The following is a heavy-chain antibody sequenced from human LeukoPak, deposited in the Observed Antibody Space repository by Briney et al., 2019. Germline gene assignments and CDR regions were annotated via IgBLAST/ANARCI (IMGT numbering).Heavy chain of an antibody. CDR2: IYYSGST. J-gene: IGHJ4*02. V-gene: IGHV4-39*01. D-gene: IGHD3-16*01. CDR1: GGSISSSSYY. Sequence: SETLSLTCTVSGGSISSSSYYWGWLRQPPGKGLEWIGSIYYSGSTYYSPSLKSRVTISVDTSKNQFSLKLSSVTAADTAVYYCARHIEVYDYVWGSYLDYWGQGTLVTVSS. CDR3: ARHIEVYDYVWGSYLDY.